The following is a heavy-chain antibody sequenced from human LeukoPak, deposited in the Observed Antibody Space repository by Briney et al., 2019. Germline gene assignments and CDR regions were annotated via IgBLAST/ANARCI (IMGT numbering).Heavy chain of an antibody. J-gene: IGHJ4*02. CDR3: ARDSGVDRVIKDY. CDR2: INPSGGST. CDR1: GYTFTSYY. V-gene: IGHV1-46*01. Sequence: ASVKVSCKASGYTFTSYYMHWVRQAPGQGLEWMGIINPSGGSTSYAQKFQGRVTMTRDMSTGTVYMELSSLRSEDTAVYYCARDSGVDRVIKDYWGQGTLVTVSS. D-gene: IGHD3-10*01.